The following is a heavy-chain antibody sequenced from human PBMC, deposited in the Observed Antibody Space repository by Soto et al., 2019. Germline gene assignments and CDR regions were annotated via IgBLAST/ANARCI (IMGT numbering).Heavy chain of an antibody. CDR2: ISYDGSNK. Sequence: PGGSLRLSCAASGFTFSSYGMHWVRQSPGKGLEWVAVISYDGSNKYYADSVKGRFTISRDNSKNTLYLQMNSLRAEDTAVYYCANGGNIAAAGLLFDYWGQGTLVTVSS. D-gene: IGHD6-13*01. J-gene: IGHJ4*02. CDR3: ANGGNIAAAGLLFDY. CDR1: GFTFSSYG. V-gene: IGHV3-30*18.